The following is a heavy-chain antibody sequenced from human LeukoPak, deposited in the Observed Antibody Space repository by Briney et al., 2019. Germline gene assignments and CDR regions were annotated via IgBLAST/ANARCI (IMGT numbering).Heavy chain of an antibody. CDR2: IWYDGSNK. CDR1: GFTFSSYG. V-gene: IGHV3-33*01. J-gene: IGHJ4*02. CDR3: ARARAMVIAGYFDY. Sequence: GRSLRLSCAASGFTFSSYGMHWVRQAPGKGLEWVAVIWYDGSNKYYADSVKGRFTISRDNSKNTLYLQMNSLRAEDTAVYYCARARAMVIAGYFDYWGQGTLVTVSS. D-gene: IGHD5-18*01.